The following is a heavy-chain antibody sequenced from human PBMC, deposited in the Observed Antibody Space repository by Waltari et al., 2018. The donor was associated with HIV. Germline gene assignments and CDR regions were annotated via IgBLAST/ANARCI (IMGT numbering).Heavy chain of an antibody. CDR3: ARDQVYSGNSPGRVGMDV. V-gene: IGHV4-59*01. CDR1: ESSITSYH. CDR2: ISYSGST. Sequence: QVQLQESGPGVVQPSETLSLTCPVSESSITSYHWTWTRQPPGRGLEWIGYISYSGSTTYNPSLKTRVTISRDTSTNQFSLRLTSVTAADTAVYYCARDQVYSGNSPGRVGMDVWGQGTTVTVSS. J-gene: IGHJ6*02. D-gene: IGHD1-26*01.